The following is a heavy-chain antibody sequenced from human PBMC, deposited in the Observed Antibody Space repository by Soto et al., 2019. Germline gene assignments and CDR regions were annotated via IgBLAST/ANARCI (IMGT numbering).Heavy chain of an antibody. CDR2: ISGSGDST. D-gene: IGHD6-13*01. CDR1: GFTFSSYA. Sequence: EVQLLESGGGLVQPGGSLRLSCAASGFTFSSYAMNWVRQAPGKGLEWVSVISGSGDSTYYADSVKGRFTISRDNSKNTLYLQMNSLRAEDTAVYYGARRSSSWYFDCWGQGTLVTVSS. J-gene: IGHJ4*02. CDR3: ARRSSSWYFDC. V-gene: IGHV3-23*01.